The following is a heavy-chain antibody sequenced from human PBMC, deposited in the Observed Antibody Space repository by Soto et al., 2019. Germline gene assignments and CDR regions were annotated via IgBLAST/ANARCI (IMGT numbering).Heavy chain of an antibody. CDR1: GFTFSSYS. CDR3: ARDGSVAATLFDY. CDR2: ISSSSSYI. V-gene: IGHV3-21*01. D-gene: IGHD2-15*01. Sequence: PGGSLRLSCAASGFTFSSYSMNWVRRAPGKGLEWVSSISSSSSYIYYADSVKGRFTISRDNAKNSLYLQMNSLRAEDTAVYYCARDGSVAATLFDYWGQGISVTVSS. J-gene: IGHJ4*02.